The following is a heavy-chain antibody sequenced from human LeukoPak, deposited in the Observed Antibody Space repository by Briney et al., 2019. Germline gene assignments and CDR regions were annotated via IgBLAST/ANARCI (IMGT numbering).Heavy chain of an antibody. CDR1: GSSISAYY. V-gene: IGHV4-59*01. J-gene: IGHJ4*02. CDR2: IYYSGSA. CDR3: ARGNDYGDSFDY. D-gene: IGHD4-17*01. Sequence: PSETLSLTCTVSGSSISAYYWTWIRQSPGEGLEWIGNIYYSGSANSNPSLKSRVTVSLDTSKNQFSLKVRSVTAVDTAVYYCARGNDYGDSFDYWGQGTLVTVSS.